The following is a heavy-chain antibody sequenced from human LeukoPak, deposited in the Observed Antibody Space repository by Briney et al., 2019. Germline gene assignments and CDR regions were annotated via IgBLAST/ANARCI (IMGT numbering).Heavy chain of an antibody. V-gene: IGHV3-13*01. Sequence: PGGSLRLSCEASGFTFSAYDMHWVRQDPGEVLEWVGTIYTAGNTYYTHSVQGRVTISRENAKNSLFLQMNSLRAGDTAVYYCVRRSLGNSWHSVSWGQGTLVTVSS. D-gene: IGHD4-11*01. CDR2: IYTAGNT. CDR1: GFTFSAYD. J-gene: IGHJ1*01. CDR3: VRRSLGNSWHSVS.